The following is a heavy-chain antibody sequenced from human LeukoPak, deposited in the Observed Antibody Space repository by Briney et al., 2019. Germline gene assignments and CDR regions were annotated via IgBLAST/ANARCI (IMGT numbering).Heavy chain of an antibody. Sequence: ASVKVSCKASGGTFSSYAISWVRQAPGQGLEWMGGISAYNGNTNYAQKLQGRVTMTTDTSTSTAYMELRSLRSDDTAVYYCARDYIQHYDFWSGPPYNWFDPWGQGTLVTVSS. CDR3: ARDYIQHYDFWSGPPYNWFDP. J-gene: IGHJ5*02. CDR2: ISAYNGNT. V-gene: IGHV1-18*01. CDR1: GGTFSSYA. D-gene: IGHD3-3*01.